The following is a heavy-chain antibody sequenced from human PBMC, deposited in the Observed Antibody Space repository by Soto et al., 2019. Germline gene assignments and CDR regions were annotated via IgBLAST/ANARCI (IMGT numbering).Heavy chain of an antibody. CDR3: TRIYCTNSSCFINGMDV. J-gene: IGHJ6*01. D-gene: IGHD2-8*01. Sequence: PSETLSLTLAVSGYVIPNGYHWGWIRQPPGKELGWIGSISHSGVTYYNPSLKSRVTISIKTAKKHLSLILTSVTAAAPATFTFTRIYCTNSSCFINGMDVLGQRTTVTGFS. CDR2: ISHSGVT. V-gene: IGHV4-38-2*01. CDR1: GYVIPNGYH.